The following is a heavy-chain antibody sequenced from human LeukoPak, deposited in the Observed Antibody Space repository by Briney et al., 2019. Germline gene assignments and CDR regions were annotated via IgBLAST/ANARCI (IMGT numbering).Heavy chain of an antibody. D-gene: IGHD1-26*01. CDR3: ARGRLKVGATRDGYDY. J-gene: IGHJ4*02. CDR2: ISSSGSTI. CDR1: GFTFSSYE. Sequence: GGSLRLSCAASGFTFSSYEMNWVRRAPGKGLEWVSYISSSGSTIYYADSVKGRFTISRDNAKNSLYLQMNSLRAEDTAVYYCARGRLKVGATRDGYDYWGQGTLVTVSS. V-gene: IGHV3-48*03.